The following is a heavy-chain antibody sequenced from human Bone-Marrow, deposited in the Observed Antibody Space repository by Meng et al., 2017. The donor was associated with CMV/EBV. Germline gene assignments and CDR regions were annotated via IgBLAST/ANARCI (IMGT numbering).Heavy chain of an antibody. CDR3: ARMYSGSWYN. CDR1: GFTFSSYW. CDR2: IKQGGGET. Sequence: LSCAASGFTFSSYWMSWVRQAPGKGREWVANIKQGGGETYYVGSVKGRFTVSRDNTKRSLYLQMNNLRGEDTAVYYCARMYSGSWYNWGQGTLVTVSS. V-gene: IGHV3-7*03. J-gene: IGHJ4*02. D-gene: IGHD6-13*01.